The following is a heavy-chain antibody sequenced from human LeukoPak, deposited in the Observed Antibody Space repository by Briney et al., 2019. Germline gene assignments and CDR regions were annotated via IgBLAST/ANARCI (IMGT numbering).Heavy chain of an antibody. CDR2: IIPIFGTA. Sequence: SVKVSCKASGGTFSSYAISWVRQAPGQGLEWMGGIIPIFGTANYAQKFQGRVTITADESTSTAYMELSSPRSEDTAVYYCARASFYYDSSAYGGLVDWGQGTLVTVSS. CDR1: GGTFSSYA. J-gene: IGHJ4*02. CDR3: ARASFYYDSSAYGGLVD. V-gene: IGHV1-69*13. D-gene: IGHD3-22*01.